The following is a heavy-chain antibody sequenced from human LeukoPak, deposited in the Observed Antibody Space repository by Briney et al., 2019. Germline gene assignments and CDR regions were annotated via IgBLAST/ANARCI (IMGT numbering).Heavy chain of an antibody. J-gene: IGHJ3*02. Sequence: SETLSLTCTVSGGSISSYYWNWIRQPPGKGLEWIGYIYYSGSTNYNPSLKSRLTISVDTSKNQFSLKLSSVTAADTAVYYCARSGQGSSGYDTSGAFDIWGQGTMVTVSS. CDR1: GGSISSYY. D-gene: IGHD5-12*01. CDR2: IYYSGST. V-gene: IGHV4-59*12. CDR3: ARSGQGSSGYDTSGAFDI.